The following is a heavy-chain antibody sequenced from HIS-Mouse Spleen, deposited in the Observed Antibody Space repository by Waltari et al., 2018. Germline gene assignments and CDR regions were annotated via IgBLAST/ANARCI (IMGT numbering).Heavy chain of an antibody. CDR2: ISWYSGSI. CDR1: GFTLDDYA. Sequence: EVQLVESGGGLVQPGRSLRLSCAASGFTLDDYAMHWVRRAPGKGLEWVSGISWYSGSIGYADSVKGRFTISRDNAKNSLYLQMNSLRAEDTALYYCAKDRSSSWYYFDYWGQGTLVTVSS. J-gene: IGHJ4*02. D-gene: IGHD6-13*01. V-gene: IGHV3-9*01. CDR3: AKDRSSSWYYFDY.